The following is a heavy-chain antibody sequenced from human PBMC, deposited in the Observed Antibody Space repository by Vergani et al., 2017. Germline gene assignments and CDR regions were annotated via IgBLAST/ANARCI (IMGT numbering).Heavy chain of an antibody. Sequence: QVQLQESGPGLVKPSETLSLTCTVSGGSISSYYWSWIRQPPGKGLEWIGYIYYSGSTNYNPSLKSRVTISVDTSKNQFSLKLSSVTAADTAVYYCASQDIAVAGTRIWAFDIWGQGTMVTVSS. CDR3: ASQDIAVAGTRIWAFDI. J-gene: IGHJ3*02. D-gene: IGHD6-19*01. CDR1: GGSISSYY. V-gene: IGHV4-59*01. CDR2: IYYSGST.